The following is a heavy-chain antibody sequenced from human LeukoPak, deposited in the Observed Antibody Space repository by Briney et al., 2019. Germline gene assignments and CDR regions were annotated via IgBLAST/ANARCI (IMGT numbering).Heavy chain of an antibody. Sequence: SETLSLTCAVYGGSFSGYYWSWIRQPPGKGLEWIGEINHSGSANYNPSLKSRVTISVDTSKNQFSLKLSSVTAADTAVYYCARELRGIDYWGQGTLVTVSS. J-gene: IGHJ4*02. CDR2: INHSGSA. D-gene: IGHD3-10*01. CDR1: GGSFSGYY. CDR3: ARELRGIDY. V-gene: IGHV4-34*01.